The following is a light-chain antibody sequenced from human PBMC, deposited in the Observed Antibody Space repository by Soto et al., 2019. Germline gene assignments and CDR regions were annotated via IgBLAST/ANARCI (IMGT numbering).Light chain of an antibody. V-gene: IGKV3-20*01. Sequence: EIVLTQSPGTLSLSPGERATLSCRASQSVSSSYLAWYQHKPGQTPRLLIYGASSRATGIPDRFSGSGSGTDFTLTISRLEPEDFAVYYCQQYGRSSWTFGQGTRLEIK. CDR2: GAS. CDR1: QSVSSSY. CDR3: QQYGRSSWT. J-gene: IGKJ5*01.